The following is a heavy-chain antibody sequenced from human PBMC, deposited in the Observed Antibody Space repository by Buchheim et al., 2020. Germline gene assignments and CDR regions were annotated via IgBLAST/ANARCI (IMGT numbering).Heavy chain of an antibody. CDR3: ARNPYDSSGYYPYYFDY. CDR1: GGTFSSYT. D-gene: IGHD3-22*01. CDR2: IIPILGIA. J-gene: IGHJ4*02. V-gene: IGHV1-69*02. Sequence: QVQLVQSGAEVMKPGSSVKVSCKASGGTFSSYTISWVRQAPGQGLEWMGRIIPILGIANYAQKFKGRVTITADKSTSTAYLELSSLRSEDTAVYYCARNPYDSSGYYPYYFDYWGQGTL.